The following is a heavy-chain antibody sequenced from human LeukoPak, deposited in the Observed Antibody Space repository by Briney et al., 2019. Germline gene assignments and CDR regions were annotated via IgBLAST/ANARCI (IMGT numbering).Heavy chain of an antibody. Sequence: SETLSLTCAVYGGSFSGYYWSWIRQPPGKGLEWIGEINHSGGTNYNPSLKSRVTISVDTSKNQFSLKLSSVTAADTAVYYCARRILTGTDYFDYWGQGTLVTVSS. CDR3: ARRILTGTDYFDY. D-gene: IGHD3-9*01. CDR2: INHSGGT. J-gene: IGHJ4*02. CDR1: GGSFSGYY. V-gene: IGHV4-34*01.